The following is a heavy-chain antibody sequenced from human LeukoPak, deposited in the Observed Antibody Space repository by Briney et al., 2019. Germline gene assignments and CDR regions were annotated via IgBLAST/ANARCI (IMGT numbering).Heavy chain of an antibody. CDR1: GFTVNSNY. CDR3: ARRAMGATSFDY. V-gene: IGHV3-53*01. CDR2: IYTDGSK. Sequence: PGGSLRLSCAASGFTVNSNYMSWVRQAPGKGLEWVSIIYTDGSKFYADSVKGRFTISRDNSKNTLNLQMNTLRAEDTAVYYCARRAMGATSFDYWGQGTLVTVSS. J-gene: IGHJ4*02. D-gene: IGHD1-26*01.